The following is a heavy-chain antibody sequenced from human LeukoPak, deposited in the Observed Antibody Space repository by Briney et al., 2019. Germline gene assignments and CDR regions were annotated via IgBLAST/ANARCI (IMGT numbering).Heavy chain of an antibody. D-gene: IGHD3-10*01. Sequence: ASVKVSCKVSGYTLTELPMHWVRQAPGKGLEWMGGFDPEDGETIYAQKFQGRVTMTEDTSTDTAYMELSSLTSDDTAVYYCATDLAMVRGVIGGDYWGQGTLVTVPS. CDR2: FDPEDGET. CDR3: ATDLAMVRGVIGGDY. J-gene: IGHJ4*02. CDR1: GYTLTELP. V-gene: IGHV1-24*01.